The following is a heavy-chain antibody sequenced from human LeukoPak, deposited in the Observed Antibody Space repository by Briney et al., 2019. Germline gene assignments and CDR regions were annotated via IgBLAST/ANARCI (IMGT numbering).Heavy chain of an antibody. Sequence: GSSVKVSCKASGGTFSSYAISWVRQAPGQGLEWMGWINLYSGGTHYAQKFQGRVTMTMDTSINAAYMELSRLGSDDTAVYYCARVAGGDWYYFDFWGQGSLVTVSS. CDR2: INLYSGGT. CDR1: GGTFSSYA. D-gene: IGHD2-21*02. J-gene: IGHJ4*02. V-gene: IGHV1-2*02. CDR3: ARVAGGDWYYFDF.